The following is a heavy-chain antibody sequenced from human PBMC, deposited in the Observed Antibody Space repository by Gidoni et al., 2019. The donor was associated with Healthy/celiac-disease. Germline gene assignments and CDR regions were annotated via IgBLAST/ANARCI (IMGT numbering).Heavy chain of an antibody. CDR3: AKGRYYYDSSGYYVEYFQH. V-gene: IGHV3-23*01. CDR1: GFTFSRYS. J-gene: IGHJ1*01. D-gene: IGHD3-22*01. CDR2: ISGSGGST. Sequence: EVQLLESGGGLVQPGGSLRLSCAASGFTFSRYSMSWVRQAPGKGLEWVSAISGSGGSTYYADSVKGRFTISRDNSKNTLYLQMNSLRAEDTAVYYCAKGRYYYDSSGYYVEYFQHWGQGTLVTVSS.